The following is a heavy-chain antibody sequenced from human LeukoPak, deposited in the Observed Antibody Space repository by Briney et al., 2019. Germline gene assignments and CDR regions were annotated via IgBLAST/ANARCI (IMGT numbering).Heavy chain of an antibody. D-gene: IGHD1-26*01. Sequence: PGGSLRLSCAASGFTFTDYWMTWVRQVPGKGLEWVANINRAGIESYYVDSVKGRFTISRDNAGKSLYLQMDSLRGDDTAVYYCARVGTWELQRVFDNWGQGTLVTVSS. V-gene: IGHV3-7*01. CDR2: INRAGIES. CDR1: GFTFTDYW. J-gene: IGHJ4*02. CDR3: ARVGTWELQRVFDN.